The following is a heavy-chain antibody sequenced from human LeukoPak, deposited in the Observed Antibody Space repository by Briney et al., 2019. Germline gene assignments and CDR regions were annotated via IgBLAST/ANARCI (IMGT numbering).Heavy chain of an antibody. V-gene: IGHV4-38-2*02. J-gene: IGHJ5*02. CDR1: GYSISSGYY. CDR2: IYHSGST. Sequence: KPSETLSLTCTVSGYSISSGYYWGWIRQPPGKGLEWIGSIYHSGSTYYNPSLKSRVTISVDTSKNQFSLKLSSVTAAGTAVYYCARQYYDYVWGSYRLNWFDPWGQGTLVTVSS. CDR3: ARQYYDYVWGSYRLNWFDP. D-gene: IGHD3-16*02.